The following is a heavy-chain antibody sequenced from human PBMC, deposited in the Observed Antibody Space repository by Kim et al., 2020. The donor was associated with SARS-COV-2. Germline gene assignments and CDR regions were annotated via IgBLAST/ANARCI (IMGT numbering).Heavy chain of an antibody. J-gene: IGHJ4*02. V-gene: IGHV3-74*01. Sequence: GGSLRLSCAASGFTFSGYWIHWVRQAPGKGLVWLSRINSDGSSTNYADSVKGRFTISRDNAKNTLYLQMNSLRAEDTAVYYCARGRTGIMYYFDYWGQGTLVTASS. CDR2: INSDGSST. D-gene: IGHD1-1*01. CDR1: GFTFSGYW. CDR3: ARGRTGIMYYFDY.